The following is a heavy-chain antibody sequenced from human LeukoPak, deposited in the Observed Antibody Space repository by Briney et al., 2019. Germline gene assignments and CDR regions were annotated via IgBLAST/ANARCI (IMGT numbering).Heavy chain of an antibody. CDR2: IDTSGGHT. D-gene: IGHD2-2*01. CDR3: AKESCSSRCNFDY. CDR1: GFTFSSYA. J-gene: IGHJ4*02. Sequence: GGSLRLSCAASGFTFSSYAMSWVRQAPGKGLEWVSAIDTSGGHTYYADSVKGRFTISRDNSENTLYLQMNSLRAEDTAVYYCAKESCSSRCNFDYWGQGTLVTVSS. V-gene: IGHV3-23*01.